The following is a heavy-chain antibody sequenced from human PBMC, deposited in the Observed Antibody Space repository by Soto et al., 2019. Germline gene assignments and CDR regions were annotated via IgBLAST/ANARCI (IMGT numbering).Heavy chain of an antibody. Sequence: SGTRSLSFAVSGGSFSGYYWSLIRQPPGKGLEWIGEINHSGSTNYSPSLKSRFTISVETSKNQFSLKLSSVTAAYTAVYYCARWEQHWGQGTLVTVSS. CDR1: GGSFSGYY. V-gene: IGHV4-34*01. D-gene: IGHD1-26*01. J-gene: IGHJ1*01. CDR2: INHSGST. CDR3: ARWEQH.